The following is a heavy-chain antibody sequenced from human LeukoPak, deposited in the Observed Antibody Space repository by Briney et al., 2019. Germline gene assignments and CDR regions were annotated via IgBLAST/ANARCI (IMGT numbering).Heavy chain of an antibody. CDR2: IYWNDDK. D-gene: IGHD6-13*01. Sequence: VSGPTLVNPTQTLTLTCTFSGFSLSTSGMCVSWIRQPPGKALEWLALIYWNDDKRYSPSLKSRLTITKDTSKNQVVLTMTNMDPVDTATYYCAQRLVQGYSSRIRPIDYWGQGTLVTVSS. CDR3: AQRLVQGYSSRIRPIDY. CDR1: GFSLSTSGMC. J-gene: IGHJ4*02. V-gene: IGHV2-5*08.